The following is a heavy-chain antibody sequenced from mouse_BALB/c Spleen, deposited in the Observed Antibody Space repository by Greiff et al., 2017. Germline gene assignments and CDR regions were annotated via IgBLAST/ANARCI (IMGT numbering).Heavy chain of an antibody. CDR2: IWAGGST. CDR3: ARGDSSGYVYYAMDY. D-gene: IGHD3-2*01. Sequence: QDQLQQSGPGLVAPSQSLSITCTVSGFSLTSYGVHWVRQPPGKGLEWLGVIWAGGSTNYNSALMSRLSISKDNSKSQVFLKMNSLQTDDTAMYYCARGDSSGYVYYAMDYWGQGTSVTVSS. J-gene: IGHJ4*01. CDR1: GFSLTSYG. V-gene: IGHV2-9*02.